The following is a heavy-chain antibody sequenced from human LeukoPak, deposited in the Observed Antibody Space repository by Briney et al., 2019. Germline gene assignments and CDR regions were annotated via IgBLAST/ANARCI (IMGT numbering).Heavy chain of an antibody. D-gene: IGHD1-26*01. CDR1: GFTFSSYW. V-gene: IGHV3-7*01. CDR3: AGDEGGSYSLDY. CDR2: MKQDGSAK. J-gene: IGHJ4*02. Sequence: AGGSLRLSCAVSGFTFSSYWMSWVRQAPGKGLEWVANMKQDGSAKYYVDSVKGRFTISRDNAKNSLFLQMNSLRAEDSAVYYCAGDEGGSYSLDYWGQGTLVTVSS.